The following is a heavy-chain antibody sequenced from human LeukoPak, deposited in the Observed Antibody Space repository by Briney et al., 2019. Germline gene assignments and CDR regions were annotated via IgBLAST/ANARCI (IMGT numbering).Heavy chain of an antibody. V-gene: IGHV3-48*01. J-gene: IGHJ6*04. CDR1: GFTFSSYD. D-gene: IGHD3-10*02. CDR2: ISSSSTII. Sequence: GGSLRLSCAASGFTFSSYDMNWVRQAPGKGLEWVSHISSSSTIIDYADSVKGRFTISRDNAKNSLYLQMNSLRAEDTAVYYCAELGITMIGGVWGKGTTVTISS. CDR3: AELGITMIGGV.